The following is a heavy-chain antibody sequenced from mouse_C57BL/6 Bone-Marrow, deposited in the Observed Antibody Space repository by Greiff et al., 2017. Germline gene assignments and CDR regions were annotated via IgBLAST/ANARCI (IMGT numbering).Heavy chain of an antibody. V-gene: IGHV1-52*01. CDR1: GYTFTSYW. D-gene: IGHD1-1*01. CDR2: IDPSDSET. Sequence: QVQLQQPGAELVRPGSSVKLSCKASGYTFTSYWMHWVKQRPIQGLEWIGNIDPSDSETHYNQKFKDKATLTVDKSSSTAYMQLRSLTSEDSAVYYCAGTTGGNYAMDYWGQGTSVTVSS. J-gene: IGHJ4*01. CDR3: AGTTGGNYAMDY.